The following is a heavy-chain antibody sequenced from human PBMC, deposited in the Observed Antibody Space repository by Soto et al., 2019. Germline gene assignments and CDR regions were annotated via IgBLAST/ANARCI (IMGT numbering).Heavy chain of an antibody. V-gene: IGHV3-15*01. CDR3: TTVIYYDILTGYHNVAY. Sequence: LRLSCVASGFNLSHPWMTWVRQAAGKGLEWVGRIKSKTGGGTADYAAPVKGRATISRDDSKNTVYLQMNSLKTEDTAVYYCTTVIYYDILTGYHNVAYWGQGALVTVSS. CDR2: IKSKTGGGTA. J-gene: IGHJ4*02. D-gene: IGHD3-9*01. CDR1: GFNLSHPW.